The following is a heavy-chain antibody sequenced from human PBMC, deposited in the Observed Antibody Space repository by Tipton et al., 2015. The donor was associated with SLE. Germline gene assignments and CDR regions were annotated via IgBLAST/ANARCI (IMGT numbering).Heavy chain of an antibody. CDR1: DGSIRSTNYY. Sequence: TLSLTCTVSDGSIRSTNYYWGWIRQPAGKGLEWIGRIYASGSTNYNPSLKSRLTISVDTSKNQFSLNLSSVTAADTAVYYCARDTRDWFLSESWGQGALVTVSS. CDR2: IYASGST. J-gene: IGHJ4*02. V-gene: IGHV4-61*02. D-gene: IGHD3-9*01. CDR3: ARDTRDWFLSES.